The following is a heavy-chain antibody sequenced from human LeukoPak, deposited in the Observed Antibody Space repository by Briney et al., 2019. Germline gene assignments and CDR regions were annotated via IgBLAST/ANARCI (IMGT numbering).Heavy chain of an antibody. CDR1: GGSISSYY. D-gene: IGHD5-12*01. J-gene: IGHJ4*02. CDR2: IYHSGST. Sequence: SETLSLTCTVSGGSISSYYWSWIRQPPGKGLEWIGYIYHSGSTYYNPSLKSRVTISVDTSKNQFSLKLSSVTAADTAVYYCARGRRGYSGYAAYWGQGTLVTVSS. V-gene: IGHV4-59*12. CDR3: ARGRRGYSGYAAY.